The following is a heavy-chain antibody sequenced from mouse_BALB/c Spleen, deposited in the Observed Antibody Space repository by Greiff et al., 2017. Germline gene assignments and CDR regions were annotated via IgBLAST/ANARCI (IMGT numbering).Heavy chain of an antibody. Sequence: VQLKQSGPGLVQPSQSLSITCTVSGFSLTSYGVHWVRQSPGKGLEWLGVIWSGGSTDYNAAFISRLSISKDNSKSQVFFKMNSLQANDTAIYYCARNGNYVGYYAMDYWGQGTSVTVSS. CDR3: ARNGNYVGYYAMDY. CDR2: IWSGGST. CDR1: GFSLTSYG. D-gene: IGHD2-1*01. J-gene: IGHJ4*01. V-gene: IGHV2-2*02.